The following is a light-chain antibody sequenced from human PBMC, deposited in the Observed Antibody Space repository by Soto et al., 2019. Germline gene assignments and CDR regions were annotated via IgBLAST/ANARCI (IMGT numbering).Light chain of an antibody. CDR1: SSNIGAGYD. CDR2: GNT. Sequence: QSVLTQPPSVSGAPGQRVTISCTGSSSNIGAGYDVHWYQQLPGTVPKLLIYGNTNRPSGVPDRFSGSKSGTSASLAITGLQADDEADYYCQSSDTSGVLFGGGTKVTVL. J-gene: IGLJ2*01. V-gene: IGLV1-40*01. CDR3: QSSDTSGVL.